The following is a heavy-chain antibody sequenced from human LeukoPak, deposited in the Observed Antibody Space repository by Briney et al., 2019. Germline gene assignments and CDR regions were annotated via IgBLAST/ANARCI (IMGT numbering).Heavy chain of an antibody. CDR3: ARASKIWSGYRTYQYYFDY. CDR1: GFTVSSNY. J-gene: IGHJ4*02. D-gene: IGHD3-3*01. CDR2: IYSGGST. Sequence: PGGSLRLSCAASGFTVSSNYMSWVRQAPGKGLEWVSVIYSGGSTDYADSVKGRFTISRHNSKNTPYLQMNSLRAEDTAVYYCARASKIWSGYRTYQYYFDYWGQGTLVTVSS. V-gene: IGHV3-53*04.